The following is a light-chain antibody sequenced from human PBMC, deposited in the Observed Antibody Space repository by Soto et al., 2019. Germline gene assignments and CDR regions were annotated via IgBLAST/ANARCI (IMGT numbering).Light chain of an antibody. CDR1: QSVFSSSNIRNY. Sequence: DIVMTQSPDSLAVSLGERATINCKSSQSVFSSSNIRNYLAWYQQKPGQPPKRLIYWASTRESGVPDRFSGSGSGTDFTLTISSLQAEDVAVYYCQQYYSTPLTFGGGTKVEIK. J-gene: IGKJ4*01. CDR3: QQYYSTPLT. CDR2: WAS. V-gene: IGKV4-1*01.